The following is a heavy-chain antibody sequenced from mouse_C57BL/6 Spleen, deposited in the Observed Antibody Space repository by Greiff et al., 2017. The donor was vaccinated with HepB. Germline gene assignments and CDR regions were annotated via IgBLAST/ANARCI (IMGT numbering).Heavy chain of an antibody. CDR3: ARGISVITQVVATEDFDV. D-gene: IGHD1-1*01. Sequence: VQLQQSGPELVKPGASVKISCKASGYSFTSYYMHWVKQRPGQGLEWIGWIYPGSGNTKYNGKFKGKATLTADTSSSTAYMQLSSLTSEDSAVYYCARGISVITQVVATEDFDVWGTGTTVTVAS. CDR1: GYSFTSYY. V-gene: IGHV1-66*01. J-gene: IGHJ1*03. CDR2: IYPGSGNT.